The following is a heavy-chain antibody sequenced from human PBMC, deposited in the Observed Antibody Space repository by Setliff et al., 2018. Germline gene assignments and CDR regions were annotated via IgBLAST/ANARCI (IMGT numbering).Heavy chain of an antibody. J-gene: IGHJ4*02. D-gene: IGHD3-3*01. Sequence: VASVKVSCKASGGTFSSYAISWVRQAPGQGLEWMGGIIPIFGTANYAQKFQGRVTMTRDTSTSTVYMELSSLRFEDTAVYYCARAQSWSGGPYYFDNWGQGTLVTVSS. CDR2: IIPIFGTA. CDR3: ARAQSWSGGPYYFDN. V-gene: IGHV1-69*05. CDR1: GGTFSSYA.